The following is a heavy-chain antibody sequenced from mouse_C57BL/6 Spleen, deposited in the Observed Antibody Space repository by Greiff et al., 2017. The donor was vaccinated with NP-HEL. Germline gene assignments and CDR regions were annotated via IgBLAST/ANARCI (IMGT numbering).Heavy chain of an antibody. D-gene: IGHD1-1*01. CDR3: ARRVITTVVARYYFDY. CDR1: GYSFTGYY. CDR2: INPSTGGT. V-gene: IGHV1-42*01. J-gene: IGHJ2*01. Sequence: EVQLQQSGPELVKPGASVKISCKASGYSFTGYYMNWVKQSPEKSLEWIGEINPSTGGTTYNQKFKAKATLTVDKSSSTAYMQLKSLTSEDSAVYYCARRVITTVVARYYFDYWGQGTTLTVSS.